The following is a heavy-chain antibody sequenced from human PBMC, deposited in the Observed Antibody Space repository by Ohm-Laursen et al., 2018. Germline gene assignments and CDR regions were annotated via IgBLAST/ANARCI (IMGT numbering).Heavy chain of an antibody. D-gene: IGHD6-6*01. CDR2: IRYDGSNE. Sequence: SLRLSCAASGFSFRSYGMHWVRHTPGKGLEWIAVIRYDGSNEYYADYLKGRFTISRDDSKNMVYLQMNSLRAEDTAMYYCARGYSTSSVLDYWGQGTLVTVSS. CDR3: ARGYSTSSVLDY. J-gene: IGHJ4*02. V-gene: IGHV3-33*01. CDR1: GFSFRSYG.